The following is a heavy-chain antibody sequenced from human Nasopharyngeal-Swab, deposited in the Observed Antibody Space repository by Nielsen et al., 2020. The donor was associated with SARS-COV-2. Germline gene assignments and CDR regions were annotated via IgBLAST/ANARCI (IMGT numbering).Heavy chain of an antibody. J-gene: IGHJ5*02. CDR3: ARGGDPREVVAATDCFDP. V-gene: IGHV1-18*01. CDR2: ISGYNLDT. Sequence: WVRQAPGQGLEWMGWISGYNLDTKYAQNFQGRVTMTRDTSTNTVYMELYSLTSEDTAVYYCARGGDPREVVAATDCFDPWGQGTLVTVSS. D-gene: IGHD2-15*01.